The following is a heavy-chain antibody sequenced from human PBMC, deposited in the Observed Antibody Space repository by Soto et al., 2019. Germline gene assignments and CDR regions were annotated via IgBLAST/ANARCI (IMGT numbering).Heavy chain of an antibody. D-gene: IGHD3-22*01. CDR2: ISGSGSTT. CDR1: ESSFNNHA. J-gene: IGHJ3*01. Sequence: GESLRPSCAASESSFNNHAITWVRQAPGKGLEWVSGISGSGSTTHYADSVKGRFTISRDNSKDTVYLQMNSLRADDTAVYFCAKDRLMLTMVVVGAFDFWGLGTMVTVSS. CDR3: AKDRLMLTMVVVGAFDF. V-gene: IGHV3-23*01.